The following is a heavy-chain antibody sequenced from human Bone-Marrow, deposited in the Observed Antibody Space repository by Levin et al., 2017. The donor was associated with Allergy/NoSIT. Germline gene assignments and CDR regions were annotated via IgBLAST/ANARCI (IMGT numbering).Heavy chain of an antibody. Sequence: ASVKVSCKASGYTFTSYYMHWVRQAPGQGLEWMGIINPSGGSTSYAQKFQGRVTMTRDTSTSTVYMELSSLRSEDTAVYYCAREMRDEPPSGIVVVPAARAYYYGMDVWGQGTTVTVSS. J-gene: IGHJ6*02. D-gene: IGHD2-2*01. V-gene: IGHV1-46*01. CDR3: AREMRDEPPSGIVVVPAARAYYYGMDV. CDR1: GYTFTSYY. CDR2: INPSGGST.